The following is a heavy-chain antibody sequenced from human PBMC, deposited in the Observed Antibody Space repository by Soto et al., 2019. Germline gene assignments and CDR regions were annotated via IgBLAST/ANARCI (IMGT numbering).Heavy chain of an antibody. V-gene: IGHV1-2*02. CDR1: GYTITGKS. D-gene: IGHD1-26*01. CDR3: ASWDSNTRDY. CDR2: INPNSGGT. J-gene: IGHJ4*02. Sequence: APVTGSCADSGYTITGKSMYWVRQAPGQGLEWMGWINPNSGGTNYAQKFQGRVTMTRDTSISTAYMELSRLRSDDTAVYYCASWDSNTRDYWGQGTLVTVSS.